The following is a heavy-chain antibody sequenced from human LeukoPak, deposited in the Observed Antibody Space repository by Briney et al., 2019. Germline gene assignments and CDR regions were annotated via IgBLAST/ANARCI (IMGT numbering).Heavy chain of an antibody. V-gene: IGHV4-34*01. J-gene: IGHJ5*02. CDR2: INHSGST. Sequence: PSETLSLTCAVYGGSFSGYYWSWIRRPPGKGLEWIGEINHSGSTNYNPSLKSRVTISVDTSKNQFSLKLSSVTAADTAVYYCASRNWFDPWGQGTLVTVSS. CDR1: GGSFSGYY. CDR3: ASRNWFDP.